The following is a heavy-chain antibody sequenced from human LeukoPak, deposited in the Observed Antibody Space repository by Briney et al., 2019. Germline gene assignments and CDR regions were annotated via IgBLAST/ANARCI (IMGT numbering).Heavy chain of an antibody. CDR1: VGTFSSYA. CDR2: IIPIFGTA. Sequence: SMKVSCKASVGTFSSYAISWVRQAPGQGLEWMGGIIPIFGTANYAQKFQGRVTITTDESTSTAYMELSSLRSEDTAVYYCARDGEYDSSGYYSYYYYMDVWGKGTTVTVSS. CDR3: ARDGEYDSSGYYSYYYYMDV. V-gene: IGHV1-69*05. J-gene: IGHJ6*03. D-gene: IGHD3-22*01.